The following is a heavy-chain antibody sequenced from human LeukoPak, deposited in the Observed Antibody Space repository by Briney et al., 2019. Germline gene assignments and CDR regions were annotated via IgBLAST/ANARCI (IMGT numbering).Heavy chain of an antibody. V-gene: IGHV4-34*01. Sequence: PSETVSLTCTVSGGTISRYYWSWIRQPPGKGLEWIGEINHSGSTNYNPSLKSRVTISVDTSKNQFSLKLSSVTAADTAVYYCARVGRWLQLRYFDYWGQGTLVTVSS. D-gene: IGHD5-24*01. CDR3: ARVGRWLQLRYFDY. CDR1: GGTISRYY. CDR2: INHSGST. J-gene: IGHJ4*02.